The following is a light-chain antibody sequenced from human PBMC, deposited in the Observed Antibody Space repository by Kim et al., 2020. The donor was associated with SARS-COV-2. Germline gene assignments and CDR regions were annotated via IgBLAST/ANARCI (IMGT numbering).Light chain of an antibody. CDR3: QVWDGSSDHYV. CDR1: NVGEKS. Sequence: APGKTAQITCEGNNVGEKSVHWYQQKPGQAPVLVIYYDSDRPSGIPGRFSGSNSENTATLTISRVEAGDEADYYFQVWDGSSDHYVFGTGAKVTVL. V-gene: IGLV3-21*04. CDR2: YDS. J-gene: IGLJ1*01.